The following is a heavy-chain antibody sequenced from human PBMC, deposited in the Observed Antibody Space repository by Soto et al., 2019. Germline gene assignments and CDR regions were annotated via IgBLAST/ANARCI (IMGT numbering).Heavy chain of an antibody. CDR2: IGDSSTI. V-gene: IGHV3-48*01. Sequence: EVQLVESGGGLVQPGGSLRLSCAASGFTFSSNGMNWVRQAPGKGLEWVSYIGDSSTIHYADSVKGRFTISRDNAKNSLYLQMNSLRVEDTAVYYCVMKFDLWGRGTLVTVSS. J-gene: IGHJ2*01. CDR1: GFTFSSNG. CDR3: VMKFDL.